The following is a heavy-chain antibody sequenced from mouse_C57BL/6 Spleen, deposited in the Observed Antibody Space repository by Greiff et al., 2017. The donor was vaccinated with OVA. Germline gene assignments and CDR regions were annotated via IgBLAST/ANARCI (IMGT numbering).Heavy chain of an antibody. Sequence: VQLKESGPELVKPGASVKISCKASGYSFTGYYMNWVKQSPEKSLEWIGEINPSTGGTTYNQKFKAKATLTVDKSSSTAYMQLKSLTSEDSAVYYCASDYYGSRYFDYWGQGTTLTVSS. CDR3: ASDYYGSRYFDY. D-gene: IGHD1-1*01. V-gene: IGHV1-42*01. CDR1: GYSFTGYY. CDR2: INPSTGGT. J-gene: IGHJ2*01.